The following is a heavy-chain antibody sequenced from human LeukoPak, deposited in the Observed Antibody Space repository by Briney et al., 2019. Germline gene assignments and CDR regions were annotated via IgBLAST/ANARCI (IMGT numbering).Heavy chain of an antibody. CDR3: ARDLTAAAASFDY. CDR1: GFTFSSYW. J-gene: IGHJ4*02. Sequence: PGGSLRLSCAASGFTFSSYWMSWVRQAPGKGLEWVANIKQDGSEKYYVDSVKGRFTISRDNAKNSLYLQMNSLRAEDTAVYYCARDLTAAAASFDYWGQGTLVTVSS. CDR2: IKQDGSEK. D-gene: IGHD6-13*01. V-gene: IGHV3-7*01.